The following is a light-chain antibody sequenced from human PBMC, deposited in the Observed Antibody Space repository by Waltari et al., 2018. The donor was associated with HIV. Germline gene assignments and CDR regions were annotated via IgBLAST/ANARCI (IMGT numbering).Light chain of an antibody. V-gene: IGKV1-39*01. Sequence: DIQMTQSPSSLSASVGDRVTIPCRASQTIDRYLNWYQQKPGKAPNLLIFAAANLQSGGPSRFSGSGSGTEFTLTISSLQPEDFATYYCQQSYSTPPWTFGQGTKVEI. J-gene: IGKJ1*01. CDR3: QQSYSTPPWT. CDR1: QTIDRY. CDR2: AAA.